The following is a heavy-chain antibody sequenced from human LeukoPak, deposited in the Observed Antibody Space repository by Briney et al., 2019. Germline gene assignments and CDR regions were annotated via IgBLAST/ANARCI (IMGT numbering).Heavy chain of an antibody. J-gene: IGHJ3*02. Sequence: GGSLRLSCAASGFTFSNAWMSWVRQAPGEGLEWVGRIKSKTDGGTTDYAAPVKGRFTISRDDSKNTLYLQMNSLKTEDTAVYYWTTDRGGYCSSTSCYIGAFDICGQGTMVTVSS. CDR3: TTDRGGYCSSTSCYIGAFDI. CDR1: GFTFSNAW. V-gene: IGHV3-15*01. CDR2: IKSKTDGGTT. D-gene: IGHD2-2*02.